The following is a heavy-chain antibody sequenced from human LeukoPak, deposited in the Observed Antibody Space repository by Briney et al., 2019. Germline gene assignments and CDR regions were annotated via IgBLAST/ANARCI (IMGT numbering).Heavy chain of an antibody. J-gene: IGHJ1*01. V-gene: IGHV1-2*02. CDR3: ARSSGQYKYFQH. CDR1: GYTFTGYY. CDR2: INPNSGGT. D-gene: IGHD3-9*01. Sequence: ASVKVSCKASGYTFTGYYMHWVRQAPGQGLEWMGWINPNSGGTNYAQKFQVRVTMTRDTSISTAYMELSRLRSDDTAVYYCARSSGQYKYFQHWGQGTLVTVSS.